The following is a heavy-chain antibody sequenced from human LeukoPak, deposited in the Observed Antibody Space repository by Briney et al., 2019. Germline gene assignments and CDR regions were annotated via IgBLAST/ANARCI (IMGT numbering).Heavy chain of an antibody. D-gene: IGHD6-13*01. Sequence: GGSLRLSCAASGFTFSSYSMNWVRQAPGKGLEGVSYISSSSSTIYYADSVKGLFTISRDNAKNSLYLQMNSLRAEDTAVYYCARDVSSSRVGSPFDYWGQGTLVTVSS. CDR2: ISSSSSTI. J-gene: IGHJ4*02. CDR3: ARDVSSSRVGSPFDY. V-gene: IGHV3-48*01. CDR1: GFTFSSYS.